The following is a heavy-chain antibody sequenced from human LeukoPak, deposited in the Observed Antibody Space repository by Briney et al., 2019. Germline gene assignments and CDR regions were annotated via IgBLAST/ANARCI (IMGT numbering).Heavy chain of an antibody. Sequence: SETLSLTCTVSGGSISSSSYYWGWIRQPPGKGLEWIGSIYYSGNTYYNPSLKSRVTISSDTSKNQFSLKLSSVTAADTAVYYCATLTTVVTAYYFDYWGQGTLVTVSS. CDR2: IYYSGNT. J-gene: IGHJ4*02. V-gene: IGHV4-39*07. CDR3: ATLTTVVTAYYFDY. CDR1: GGSISSSSYY. D-gene: IGHD4-23*01.